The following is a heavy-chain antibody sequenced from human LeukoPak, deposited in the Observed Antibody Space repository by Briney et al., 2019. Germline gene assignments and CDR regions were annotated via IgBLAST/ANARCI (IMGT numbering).Heavy chain of an antibody. CDR3: ARVVDYYDSSRNFDY. CDR2: IYHSGST. Sequence: SETLSLTCTVSGYSLSSGYYWGWIRQPPGKGLEWIGSIYHSGSTYYNPSLKSRVTISVDTSKNQFSLKLSSVTAADTAVYYCARVVDYYDSSRNFDYWGQGTLVTVSS. J-gene: IGHJ4*02. CDR1: GYSLSSGYY. V-gene: IGHV4-38-2*02. D-gene: IGHD3-22*01.